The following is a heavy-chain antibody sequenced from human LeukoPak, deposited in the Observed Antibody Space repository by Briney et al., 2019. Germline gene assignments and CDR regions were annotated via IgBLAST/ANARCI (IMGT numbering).Heavy chain of an antibody. Sequence: GGSLRLSCAASGFTFRNYAMSWVRQAPGKGLEWVSDISDTGGSTNCVGSVKGRFIISRDNSKNTLYLQMNSLRAEDTAVYYCARKGNGALDIWGQGTMVTVSS. D-gene: IGHD1-1*01. V-gene: IGHV3-23*01. CDR2: ISDTGGST. CDR1: GFTFRNYA. CDR3: ARKGNGALDI. J-gene: IGHJ3*02.